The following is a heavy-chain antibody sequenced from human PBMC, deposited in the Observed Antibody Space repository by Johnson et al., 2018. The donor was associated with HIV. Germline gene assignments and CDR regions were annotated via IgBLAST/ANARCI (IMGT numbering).Heavy chain of an antibody. CDR3: AREARGLWRLRLGELSFLPNLHAFDI. CDR1: GFTFSSYA. V-gene: IGHV3-23*04. J-gene: IGHJ3*02. D-gene: IGHD3-16*02. Sequence: VQLVESGGGLVQPGGSLRLSCAASGFTFSSYAMSWVRQAPGKGLEWVSAISGSGGSTYYADSVKGRFTISRDNSQNTLYLQMNSLRAEDTAVYYCAREARGLWRLRLGELSFLPNLHAFDIWGQGTMVTVSS. CDR2: ISGSGGST.